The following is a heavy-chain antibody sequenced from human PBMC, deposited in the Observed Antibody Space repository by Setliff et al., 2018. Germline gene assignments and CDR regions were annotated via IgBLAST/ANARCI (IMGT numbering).Heavy chain of an antibody. Sequence: PSETLSLTCAVSGYSISSDYYWGWIRQPPGKGLEWIGSMYHSGSTYYNPSLKSRVTISVDTSKNQFSLKLNYVTAADTAVYYCAREGVRPGYGSGSLRYRAYYFDFWGQGTLVTVSS. J-gene: IGHJ4*02. CDR2: MYHSGST. D-gene: IGHD3-10*01. CDR3: AREGVRPGYGSGSLRYRAYYFDF. CDR1: GYSISSDYY. V-gene: IGHV4-38-2*02.